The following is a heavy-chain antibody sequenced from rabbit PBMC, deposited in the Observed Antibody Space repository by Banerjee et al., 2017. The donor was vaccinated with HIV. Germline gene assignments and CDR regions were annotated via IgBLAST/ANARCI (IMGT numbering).Heavy chain of an antibody. D-gene: IGHD6-1*01. CDR1: GFSFSSSYW. J-gene: IGHJ4*01. CDR2: IDGVSSGRT. V-gene: IGHV1S45*01. CDR3: ARGYTGYGYAINL. Sequence: QQQLEESGGGLVKPEGSLTLTCTASGFSFSSSYWICWVRQAPGKGLEWIACIDGVSSGRTYYANWAKGRFTISKTSSTTVTLQMTSLTAADTATYFCARGYTGYGYAINLWGQGTLVTVS.